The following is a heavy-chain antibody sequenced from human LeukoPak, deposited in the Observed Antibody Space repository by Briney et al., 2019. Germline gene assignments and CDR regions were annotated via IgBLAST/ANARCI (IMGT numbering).Heavy chain of an antibody. CDR3: ARAKEMATSDAFDI. CDR1: GGSISSGGYY. J-gene: IGHJ3*02. CDR2: IYHSGST. V-gene: IGHV4-30-2*01. D-gene: IGHD5-24*01. Sequence: SETLSLTCTVSGGSISSGGYYWSWIRQPPGKGLEWIGYIYHSGSTYYNPSLKSRVTISVDTSKNQFSLKLSSVTAADTAVYYCARAKEMATSDAFDIWGQGTMVTVSS.